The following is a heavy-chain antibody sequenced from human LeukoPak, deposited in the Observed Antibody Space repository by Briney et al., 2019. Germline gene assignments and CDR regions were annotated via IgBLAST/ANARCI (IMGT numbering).Heavy chain of an antibody. D-gene: IGHD6-19*01. CDR3: ARDRSGWYVWYFDL. J-gene: IGHJ2*01. V-gene: IGHV4-39*07. CDR2: IYYSGTGSS. Sequence: SETLSLTCTVSGGSISNGSYFWAWIRQPPGKGLEWIGSIYYSGTGSSYYSPSLKSRVSMSVDRSKNQFSLKLSSVTAADTAIYHCARDRSGWYVWYFDLWGRGTLVTVSS. CDR1: GGSISNGSYF.